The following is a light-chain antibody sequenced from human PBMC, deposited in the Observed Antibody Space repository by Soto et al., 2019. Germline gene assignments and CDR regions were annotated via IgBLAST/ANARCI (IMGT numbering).Light chain of an antibody. CDR3: QQYNTWSPIA. J-gene: IGKJ5*01. V-gene: IGKV3-15*01. CDR2: GAS. CDR1: QSVRSN. Sequence: EIVMTQSPATLSVSPVERVTLSCRASQSVRSNLPWYQQKPCQAPRLLIYGASTRATCLPARLSGRGSGTDISLTIRSLPSKDCACYYCQQYNTWSPIAFGQGTRLEIK.